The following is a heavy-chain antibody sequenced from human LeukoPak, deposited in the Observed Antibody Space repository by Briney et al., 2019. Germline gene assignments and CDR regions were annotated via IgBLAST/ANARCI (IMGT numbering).Heavy chain of an antibody. Sequence: SVKVSCKASGFTFTSSAMQWVRQARGQRLEWIGWIVVGSGNTNYAKKFQERVTITRDMSTSTAYMELSSLRSEDTAVYYCAADRWVGATTFDYWGQGTLVTVSS. CDR2: IVVGSGNT. CDR3: AADRWVGATTFDY. V-gene: IGHV1-58*02. J-gene: IGHJ4*02. CDR1: GFTFTSSA. D-gene: IGHD1-26*01.